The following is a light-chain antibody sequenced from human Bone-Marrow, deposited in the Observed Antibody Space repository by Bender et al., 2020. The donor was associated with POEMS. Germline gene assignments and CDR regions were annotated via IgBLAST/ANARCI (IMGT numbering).Light chain of an antibody. CDR3: CSYAGSYTYV. Sequence: QSALTQPASVSGSPGQSITISCTGTSSDVGNYDLVSWYQQHPGKAPKVMIYEGTKRPSGVSNRFSGSKSGNTASLTISGLQAEDEADYYCCSYAGSYTYVFGTGTKVTVL. CDR1: SSDVGNYDL. V-gene: IGLV2-23*01. J-gene: IGLJ1*01. CDR2: EGT.